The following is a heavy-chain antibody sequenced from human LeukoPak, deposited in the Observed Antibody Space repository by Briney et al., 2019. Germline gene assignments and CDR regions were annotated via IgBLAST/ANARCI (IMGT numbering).Heavy chain of an antibody. J-gene: IGHJ5*02. CDR2: IYHSGST. D-gene: IGHD2-2*01. CDR1: GYSISSGYY. Sequence: SETLPLTCAVSGYSISSGYYWGWIRQPPGKGLEWIGSIYHSGSTYYNPSLKSRVTISVDTSKNQFSLKLSSVTAADTAVYYCARCEYQLLSDPWGQVNLVTVSS. CDR3: ARCEYQLLSDP. V-gene: IGHV4-38-2*01.